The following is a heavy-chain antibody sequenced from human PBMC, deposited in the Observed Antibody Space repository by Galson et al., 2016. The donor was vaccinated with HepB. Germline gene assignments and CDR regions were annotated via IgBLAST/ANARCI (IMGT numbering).Heavy chain of an antibody. V-gene: IGHV4-4*02. CDR1: GGSMSSNNW. D-gene: IGHD3-10*01. J-gene: IGHJ3*02. CDR2: VYHSGST. CDR3: AREGENSGHYTFDM. Sequence: ETLSLTCAVFGGSMSSNNWWSWVRQPPGKGLEWTGEVYHSGSTNYNPSLKSRVSISIDKSKNHLSLYLSSVTAADTAVYYCAREGENSGHYTFDMWGQGTMVTVS.